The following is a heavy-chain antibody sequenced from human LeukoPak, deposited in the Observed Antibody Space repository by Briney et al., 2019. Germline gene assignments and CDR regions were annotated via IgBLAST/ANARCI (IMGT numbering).Heavy chain of an antibody. CDR2: IWYDGSNK. CDR3: ARRSYRGVIGLYYYYYMDV. V-gene: IGHV3-33*01. Sequence: GGSLRLSCAASGFTFRSYGMHWVRQAPGKGLEWVAAIWYDGSNKYYADSVKGRFTISRDNSKNTLYLQMNRLRVEDTAVYYCARRSYRGVIGLYYYYYMDVWGKGTPVTVSS. CDR1: GFTFRSYG. D-gene: IGHD3-16*02. J-gene: IGHJ6*03.